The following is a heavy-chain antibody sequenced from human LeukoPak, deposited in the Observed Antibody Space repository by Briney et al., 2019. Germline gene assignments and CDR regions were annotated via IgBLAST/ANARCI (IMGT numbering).Heavy chain of an antibody. CDR2: VSDSGTDT. Sequence: GGSLRLSCAASGFTFSTFAMTWVRQVPGRGLEWVSAVSDSGTDTFYADSVRGRFTISRDNSKNALYLQMKGLGAEDTAIYYCAKPLSYNWNDGRWFDPWGQGTLVTVSS. V-gene: IGHV3-23*01. J-gene: IGHJ5*02. D-gene: IGHD1-20*01. CDR3: AKPLSYNWNDGRWFDP. CDR1: GFTFSTFA.